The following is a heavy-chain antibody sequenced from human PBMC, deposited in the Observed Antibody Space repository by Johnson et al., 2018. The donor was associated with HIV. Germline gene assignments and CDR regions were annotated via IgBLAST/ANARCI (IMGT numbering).Heavy chain of an antibody. V-gene: IGHV3-30*03. CDR1: GFTFSSYG. D-gene: IGHD1-26*01. CDR2: VSDHGRTT. CDR3: ASGLGIVGATRSAFDI. Sequence: QVQLVESGGGVVQPGGSLRLSCAASGFTFSSYGMHWVRQAPGKGLEWVAVVSDHGRTTYFAASVKGRFTISRDNSKNTLYLQMNSLRAEDTAVYYCASGLGIVGATRSAFDIWGQGTMVTVSS. J-gene: IGHJ3*02.